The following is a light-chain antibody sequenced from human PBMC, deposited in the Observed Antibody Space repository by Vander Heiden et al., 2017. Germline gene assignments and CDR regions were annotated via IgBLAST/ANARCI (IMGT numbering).Light chain of an antibody. CDR3: QQYNSWT. Sequence: DIQMTQSPSTLSASVGDRVTITCWASQSISNWLAWYQQKPGKAPKLLIYKASSLESGVPSRFSGSGSGTEFTLTISSLQPDDFATYYCQQYNSWTFGQGTKVEI. J-gene: IGKJ1*01. CDR1: QSISNW. CDR2: KAS. V-gene: IGKV1-5*03.